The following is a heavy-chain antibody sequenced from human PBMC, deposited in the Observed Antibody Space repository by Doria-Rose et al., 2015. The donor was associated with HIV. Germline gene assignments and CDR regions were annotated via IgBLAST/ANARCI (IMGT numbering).Heavy chain of an antibody. CDR1: GVSLSSPGMG. CDR2: IFSDDES. Sequence: QVTLKESGPVLVKPTETLTLTCTVSGVSLSSPGMGVSWIRQPPGKALEWLANIFSDDESSYKTSLMSRFTISRCTSKSQVVLTMTDMDPVDTATYYCARIKSSRWYHKYYFDFWGQGTLVIVSA. CDR3: ARIKSSRWYHKYYFDF. J-gene: IGHJ4*02. V-gene: IGHV2-26*01. D-gene: IGHD6-13*01.